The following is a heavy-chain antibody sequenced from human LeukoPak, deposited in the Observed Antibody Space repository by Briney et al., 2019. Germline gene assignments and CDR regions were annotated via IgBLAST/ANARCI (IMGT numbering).Heavy chain of an antibody. J-gene: IGHJ3*02. D-gene: IGHD3-22*01. V-gene: IGHV4-59*01. Sequence: PSETLSLTCTVSGGSISSYYWSWIRQPPGKGLEWIGYIYYSGSTNYNPSLKSRVTISVDMSKNQFSLKLSSVTAADTAVYYCARTYYYDSSGYYHDAFDIWGQGTMVTVSS. CDR1: GGSISSYY. CDR2: IYYSGST. CDR3: ARTYYYDSSGYYHDAFDI.